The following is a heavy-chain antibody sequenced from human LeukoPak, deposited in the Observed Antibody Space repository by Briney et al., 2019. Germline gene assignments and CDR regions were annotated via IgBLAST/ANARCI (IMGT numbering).Heavy chain of an antibody. CDR2: INHSGST. CDR1: GGSFSGYY. D-gene: IGHD4-23*01. J-gene: IGHJ4*02. V-gene: IGHV4-34*01. CDR3: ARGRLRWQPYDY. Sequence: SETLSLTCAVYGGSFSGYYWSWIRQPPGKGLERIGEINHSGSTNYNPSLKSRVTISVDTSKNQFSLKLSSVTAADTAVYYCARGRLRWQPYDYWGQGTLVTVSS.